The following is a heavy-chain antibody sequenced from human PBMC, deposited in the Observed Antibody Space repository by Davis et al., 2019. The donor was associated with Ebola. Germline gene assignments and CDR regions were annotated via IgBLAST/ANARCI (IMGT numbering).Heavy chain of an antibody. CDR2: ISNGGRT. CDR1: GGSVGSDY. Sequence: SKTLSLTCTVSGGSVGSDYWSWIRQSPGKGLEWIAFISNGGRTIYNPSLRGRVTISIDTSKNQFSLEVRSVTAADTAVYYCARGIAAAGPFDYWGQGTLVTVSS. D-gene: IGHD6-13*01. J-gene: IGHJ4*02. CDR3: ARGIAAAGPFDY. V-gene: IGHV4-59*08.